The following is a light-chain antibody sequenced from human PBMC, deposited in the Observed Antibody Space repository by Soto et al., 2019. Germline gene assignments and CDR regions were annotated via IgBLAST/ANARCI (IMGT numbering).Light chain of an antibody. J-gene: IGLJ2*01. Sequence: QSALTQPASVSGSPGQSITISCSVTSSDIGHYDYVSWYQQHPGKAPKLVIYDVNNRPSGLSDRFSGSKSGNTASLTISGLQAEDEAHYYCSSYTTNTTVLFGGGTKVTVL. V-gene: IGLV2-14*01. CDR1: SSDIGHYDY. CDR2: DVN. CDR3: SSYTTNTTVL.